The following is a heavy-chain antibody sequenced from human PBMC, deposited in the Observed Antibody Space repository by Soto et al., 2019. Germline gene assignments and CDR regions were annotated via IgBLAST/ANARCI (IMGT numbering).Heavy chain of an antibody. J-gene: IGHJ4*02. CDR3: AKDRTVAARNFDY. Sequence: GGSLRLSCAVSGFTFSSYALSWVRQAPGKGLEWVSSISTSIDATYYADSVKGRFTISRDDSKNTLYLQMNSLRAEDSAVYYCAKDRTVAARNFDYWGQGTQVTVSS. V-gene: IGHV3-23*01. CDR2: ISTSIDAT. D-gene: IGHD6-6*01. CDR1: GFTFSSYA.